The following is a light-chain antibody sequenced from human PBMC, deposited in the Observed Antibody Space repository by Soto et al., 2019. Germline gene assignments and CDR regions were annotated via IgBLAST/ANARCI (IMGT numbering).Light chain of an antibody. Sequence: DMQLTQSPSTLSAAVGDSVTITCRASQNIRNLLAWYQQKPGKAPKPLIFDASTLKTGVPSRFGGSGSGAEFNFTITGLQPDDFATYFCQQYYTYSTFGQGTRLEIK. CDR3: QQYYTYST. V-gene: IGKV1-5*01. CDR1: QNIRNL. J-gene: IGKJ5*01. CDR2: DAS.